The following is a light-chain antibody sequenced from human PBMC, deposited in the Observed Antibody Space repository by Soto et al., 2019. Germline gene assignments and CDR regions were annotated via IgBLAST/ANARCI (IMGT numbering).Light chain of an antibody. CDR1: QSVSSSY. CDR3: QQYGRSPPSWT. V-gene: IGKV3-20*01. CDR2: GAS. Sequence: ETVLTQSPGTLSLSPGERATLSCRASQSVSSSYLAWYQQKPGQAPRLLIYGASSRATGIPDRFSGSGSGTDFTLTISRLEAEDFAVYYCQQYGRSPPSWTFGQGTKVEIK. J-gene: IGKJ1*01.